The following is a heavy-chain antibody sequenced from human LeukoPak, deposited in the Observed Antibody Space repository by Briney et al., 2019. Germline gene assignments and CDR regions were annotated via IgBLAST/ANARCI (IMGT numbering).Heavy chain of an antibody. J-gene: IGHJ4*02. CDR1: GFTLSNYW. CDR2: IKQDGSEK. V-gene: IGHV3-7*03. D-gene: IGHD1-26*01. Sequence: HAGGSLRLSCAASGFTLSNYWMSWVRQAPGKGLGWVANIKQDGSEKYYVDSVKGRFTISRDNAYNSLHLQMSSLRADDTAVYYCARQGSTWWDPFDFWGQGTLVTVSS. CDR3: ARQGSTWWDPFDF.